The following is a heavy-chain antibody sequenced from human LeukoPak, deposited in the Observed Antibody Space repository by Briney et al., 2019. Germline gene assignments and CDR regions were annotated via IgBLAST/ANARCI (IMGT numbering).Heavy chain of an antibody. Sequence: PGGSLRLSCAASGFSFSSYAMYWVRQAPGKGLGWVAVIWSDGNNEYYSDSVKSRFTISRDNSNNTLYLEMNSLRAEDTAVYYCARDGLTDSSGYTVIDNWGQGTLVTVSS. CDR1: GFSFSSYA. D-gene: IGHD3-22*01. J-gene: IGHJ4*02. CDR2: IWSDGNNE. V-gene: IGHV3-33*07. CDR3: ARDGLTDSSGYTVIDN.